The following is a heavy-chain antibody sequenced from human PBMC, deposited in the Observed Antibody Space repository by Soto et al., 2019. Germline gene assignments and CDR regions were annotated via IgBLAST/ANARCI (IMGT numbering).Heavy chain of an antibody. CDR2: IWYDGSNK. Sequence: QVQLVESGGGVVQPGRSLRLSCAASGFTFSSYGMHWVRQAPGKGLEWVAVIWYDGSNKYYADSVKGRFTISRDNSKNTLYLQMNSLRAEDTAVYYCARDGRLGGSYLGYYYYGMDVWGQGTTVTVSS. CDR3: ARDGRLGGSYLGYYYYGMDV. CDR1: GFTFSSYG. J-gene: IGHJ6*02. V-gene: IGHV3-33*01. D-gene: IGHD1-26*01.